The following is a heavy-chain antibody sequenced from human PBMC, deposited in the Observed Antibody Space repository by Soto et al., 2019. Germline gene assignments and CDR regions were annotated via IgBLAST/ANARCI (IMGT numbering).Heavy chain of an antibody. CDR1: GYIFSSYW. Sequence: PGESLKISCKGSGYIFSSYWIVWVRQLPGKGLEWMGIVYPGDSGTRYSPSYSPSFQGQVTMSADRSISTAYLQWGSLKASDTAIYYCARRTYWDNYGMDVWGQGTTVTVSS. J-gene: IGHJ6*02. D-gene: IGHD1-26*01. V-gene: IGHV5-51*01. CDR3: ARRTYWDNYGMDV. CDR2: VYPGDSGT.